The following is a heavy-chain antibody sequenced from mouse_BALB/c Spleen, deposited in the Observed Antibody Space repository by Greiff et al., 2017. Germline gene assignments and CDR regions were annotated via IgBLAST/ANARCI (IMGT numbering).Heavy chain of an antibody. D-gene: IGHD2-1*01. Sequence: EVQRVESGGGLVQPGGSRKLSCAASGFTFSSFGMHWVRQAPEKGLEWVAYISSGSSTIYYAATVKGRFTISRDNPKNTLFLQMTSLRSEDTAMYYCARDYGKVDWYFDGWGAGTTVTVSS. CDR3: ARDYGKVDWYFDG. J-gene: IGHJ1*01. V-gene: IGHV5-17*02. CDR2: ISSGSSTI. CDR1: GFTFSSFG.